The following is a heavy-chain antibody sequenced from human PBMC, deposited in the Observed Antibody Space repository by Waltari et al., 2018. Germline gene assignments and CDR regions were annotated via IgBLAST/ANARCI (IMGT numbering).Heavy chain of an antibody. CDR2: IYTSGNT. D-gene: IGHD3-10*01. V-gene: IGHV4-61*02. Sequence: QVQLQESGPGLVKPSPTLSLTCTVSGGPLSSGSHSGSWLRQPAGKGLEWIGRIYTSGNTNYNPSLKSRVTISVDTSKNQFSLKLSSVTAADTAVYYCARGLLWFGDEYYFDYWGQGTLVTVSS. J-gene: IGHJ4*02. CDR1: GGPLSSGSHS. CDR3: ARGLLWFGDEYYFDY.